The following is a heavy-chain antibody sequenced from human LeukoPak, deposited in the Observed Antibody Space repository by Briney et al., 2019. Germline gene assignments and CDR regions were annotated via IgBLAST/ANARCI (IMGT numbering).Heavy chain of an antibody. D-gene: IGHD3-3*01. CDR3: ARRRGGGTMDV. CDR2: IYYSGST. V-gene: IGHV4-59*08. Sequence: SETPSLTCTVSGGSISSDYWSWIRQPPGKGLEWIGDIYYSGSTYYNPSLKSRVTISVDASKKHFSLKLTSVTAADTAIYYCARRRGGGTMDVWGQGTTVTVSS. CDR1: GGSISSDY. J-gene: IGHJ6*02.